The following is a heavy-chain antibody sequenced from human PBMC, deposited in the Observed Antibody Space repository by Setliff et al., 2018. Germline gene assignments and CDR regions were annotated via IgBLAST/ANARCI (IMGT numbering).Heavy chain of an antibody. V-gene: IGHV4-39*07. CDR2: ISYSGGV. D-gene: IGHD3-10*01. J-gene: IGHJ5*02. CDR3: ARDPGFRSGTWSLDL. Sequence: KPSETLSLTCSLSGVTIGGNNYYYWAWIRQPPGKGLEWIGTISYSGGVFHNPSLKSRVAISADTSRIQFSLKLRSVTAADTAVYYCARDPGFRSGTWSLDLWGQGTQVTVSS. CDR1: GVTIGGNNYYY.